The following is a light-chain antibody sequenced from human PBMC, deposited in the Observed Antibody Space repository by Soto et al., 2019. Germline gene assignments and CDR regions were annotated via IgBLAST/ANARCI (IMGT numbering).Light chain of an antibody. J-gene: IGKJ1*01. V-gene: IGKV2-28*01. CDR2: LGS. Sequence: DVVMTQSPLSLPVTLGQPASISCKSSQSLLHSNGYNYLHWYLQEPGQSPQLLIYLGSNRAPGVPDRFSGSGPGTDFTLKISRVEAEDVGVYYCMEALQTPSTFGQGTKVDIK. CDR3: MEALQTPST. CDR1: QSLLHSNGYNY.